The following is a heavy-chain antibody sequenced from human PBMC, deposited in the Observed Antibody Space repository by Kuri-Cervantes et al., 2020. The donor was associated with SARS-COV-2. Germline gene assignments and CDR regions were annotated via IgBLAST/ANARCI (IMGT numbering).Heavy chain of an antibody. CDR3: ARDPDGSHFDY. CDR2: FYYVGIT. V-gene: IGHV4-59*11. CDR1: GGSFNSHY. J-gene: IGHJ4*02. Sequence: SETLSLTCTVSGGSFNSHYWTWIRQPPGKGLEWIGYFYYVGITNYNPSLKRRLTISGDTFKSQFSQKLNSVTAADTAVYYCARDPDGSHFDYWGQGTLVTVSS. D-gene: IGHD1-26*01.